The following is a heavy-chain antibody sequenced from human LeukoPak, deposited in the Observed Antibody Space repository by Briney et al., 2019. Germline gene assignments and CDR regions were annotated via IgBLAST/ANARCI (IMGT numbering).Heavy chain of an antibody. V-gene: IGHV7-4-1*02. J-gene: IGHJ4*02. CDR1: GYAFTNYA. CDR3: ATHLYHDNNLDY. D-gene: IGHD1/OR15-1a*01. Sequence: ATVKVSCKASGYAFTNYAMNWVRQAPGQGLEQMGRITTDTGRPTYAPGFTGRFVFSLDTSVSTAYLQISSLKAEDTAMYYCATHLYHDNNLDYWGQGTLVTVSS. CDR2: ITTDTGRP.